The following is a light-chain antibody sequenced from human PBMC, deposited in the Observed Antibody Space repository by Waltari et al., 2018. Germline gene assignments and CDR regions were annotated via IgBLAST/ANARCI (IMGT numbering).Light chain of an antibody. J-gene: IGLJ1*01. CDR3: GSYTTRATHV. CDR2: DVN. V-gene: IGLV2-14*03. Sequence: QSALTQPAPVSGSPGQSITISCPGTSRDVGGYNYFSWYQQPPGTTPKLIIFDVNRRPSGVSHRFSGSKSGNTASLTISGLQAEDEADYYCGSYTTRATHVFGIGTKVTVL. CDR1: SRDVGGYNY.